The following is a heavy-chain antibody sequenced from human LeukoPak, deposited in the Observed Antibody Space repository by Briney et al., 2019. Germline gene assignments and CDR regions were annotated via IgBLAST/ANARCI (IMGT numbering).Heavy chain of an antibody. CDR2: INHSGST. V-gene: IGHV4-34*01. D-gene: IGHD3-3*01. CDR1: GGSFSGYY. CDR3: ARHPIERSLGGVPDWFDP. J-gene: IGHJ5*02. Sequence: SGTLSLTCAVYGGSFSGYYWSWIRQPPGKGLEWIGEINHSGSTNYNPPLKSRVTISVDTSKNQFSLNLHSVTAADTAIYYCARHPIERSLGGVPDWFDPWGQGTLVTVSS.